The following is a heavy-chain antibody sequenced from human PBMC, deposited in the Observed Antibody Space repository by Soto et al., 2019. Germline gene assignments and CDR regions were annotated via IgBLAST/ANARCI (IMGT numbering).Heavy chain of an antibody. CDR2: IYHSGST. CDR1: GGSISSSNW. J-gene: IGHJ4*02. D-gene: IGHD3-10*01. V-gene: IGHV4-4*02. Sequence: PSETLSLTCAVSGGSISSSNWWSWVRQPPGKGLEWIGEIYHSGSTNYNPSLKSRVTISVDKSKNQFSLKLSSVTAADTAVYYYARAPVLLLFGEIAYYFDYWGQGTLVTVSS. CDR3: ARAPVLLLFGEIAYYFDY.